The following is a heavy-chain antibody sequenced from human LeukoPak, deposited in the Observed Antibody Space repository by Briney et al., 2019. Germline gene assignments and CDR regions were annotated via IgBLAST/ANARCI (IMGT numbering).Heavy chain of an antibody. J-gene: IGHJ4*02. CDR1: GGSFSGYY. CDR2: INHSGST. D-gene: IGHD6-6*01. CDR3: ARVKRRMGSSSGDYSDF. Sequence: ETLSLTCAVYGGSFSGYYWSWIRQPPGKGLEWIGEINHSGSTNYNPSLKSRVTVSVDTSKNQFSLKLTSVTAADTAMYYCARVKRRMGSSSGDYSDFWGQGALVTVPS. V-gene: IGHV4-34*01.